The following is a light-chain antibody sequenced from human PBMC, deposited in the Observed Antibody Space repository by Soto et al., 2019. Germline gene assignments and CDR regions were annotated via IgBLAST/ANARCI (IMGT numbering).Light chain of an antibody. J-gene: IGKJ4*01. CDR3: QHYDSAPLT. V-gene: IGKV3-20*01. Sequence: VVLTQSPGTLSLSPGERAIISCRASQSVNSRYLAWYQQKHGQAPRLLISGASSRATDIPDRFSGSGSGTDFTLIINRLEAEDSAVYFCQHYDSAPLTFGGGTKVEI. CDR1: QSVNSRY. CDR2: GAS.